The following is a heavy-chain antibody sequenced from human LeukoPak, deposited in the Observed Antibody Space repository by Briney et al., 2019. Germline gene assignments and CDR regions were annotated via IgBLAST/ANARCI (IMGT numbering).Heavy chain of an antibody. CDR3: ARDRTAAG. J-gene: IGHJ4*02. D-gene: IGHD6-13*01. V-gene: IGHV3-30-3*01. CDR1: GITSSSYN. Sequence: GRSLRLSCAASGITSSSYNIHWVRQAPGKGLEWVAVISNEGSIKYYADSVKGRFTISRDNAKNSLYLQMNSLRAEDTAVYYCARDRTAAGWGQGALVTVSS. CDR2: ISNEGSIK.